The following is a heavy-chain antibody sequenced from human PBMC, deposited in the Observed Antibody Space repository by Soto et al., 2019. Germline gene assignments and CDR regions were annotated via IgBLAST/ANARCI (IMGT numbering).Heavy chain of an antibody. CDR2: IFHTGSA. V-gene: IGHV4-4*02. CDR3: ARHIAVSGTRGFDH. CDR1: GGSITSNW. D-gene: IGHD2-21*01. Sequence: QVQLQESGPGLMKPSGTLSLTCAVSGGSITSNWWSWVRQPPGKGLEWIAEIFHTGSANYNPSLXXXXXXXXXXXXXXXXXXXNSVTAADTAVYYCARHIAVSGTRGFDHWGQGTLVTVSS. J-gene: IGHJ4*02.